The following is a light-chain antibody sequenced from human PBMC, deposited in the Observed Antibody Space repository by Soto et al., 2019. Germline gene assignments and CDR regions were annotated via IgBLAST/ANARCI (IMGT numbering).Light chain of an antibody. Sequence: DIQMTQSPSTLSASVGDRVSITCRASQSINFWLAWYQQKPGQAPRLLIYKASSLETGVPSRFSGSGSGTEFTLTISSLQPDDLATYYCQQYNSYSWTFGQGTKVEIK. CDR1: QSINFW. CDR3: QQYNSYSWT. V-gene: IGKV1-5*03. CDR2: KAS. J-gene: IGKJ1*01.